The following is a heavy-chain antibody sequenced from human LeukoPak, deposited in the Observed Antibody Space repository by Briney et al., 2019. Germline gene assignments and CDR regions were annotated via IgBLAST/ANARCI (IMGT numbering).Heavy chain of an antibody. CDR1: GFTFSSYG. Sequence: GGSLRLSCAASGFTFSSYGMHWVRQAPGTGLEWVAFIRYDESNKYYADSVKGRFTISRDNSKNTLYLQMNSLRAEDTAVYYCAKEGAVAGTVFDYWGQGTLVTVSS. CDR3: AKEGAVAGTVFDY. V-gene: IGHV3-30*02. J-gene: IGHJ4*02. CDR2: IRYDESNK. D-gene: IGHD6-19*01.